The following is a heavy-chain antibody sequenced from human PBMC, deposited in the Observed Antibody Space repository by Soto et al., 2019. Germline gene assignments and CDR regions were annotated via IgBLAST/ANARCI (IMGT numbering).Heavy chain of an antibody. CDR3: ARGRDEYKLGNV. CDR1: GGSLSDYS. D-gene: IGHD1-1*01. V-gene: IGHV4-34*01. Sequence: PSETLSLTCAVSGGSLSDYSWPWIRQSPGKGLEWIGEIHPSGSTYYNPSLRRRVTISVDTSKNQFSLKLTSLTAADTAIYYCARGRDEYKLGNVWGHGTTVTVSS. J-gene: IGHJ6*02. CDR2: IHPSGST.